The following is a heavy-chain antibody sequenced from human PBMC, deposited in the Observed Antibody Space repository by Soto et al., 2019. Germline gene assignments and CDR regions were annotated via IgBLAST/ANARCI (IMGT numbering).Heavy chain of an antibody. D-gene: IGHD3-3*01. Sequence: QMPLVQSGPEVKKPGTSVKVSCKASGFTFTSSAVQWVRQARGQRLEWIGWIVVGSGNTNYAQKFQERVTITRDMSTSTAYMELSSLRSEDTAVYYCAARLEWLSYDDYWGQGTLVTVSS. J-gene: IGHJ4*02. CDR1: GFTFTSSA. CDR2: IVVGSGNT. CDR3: AARLEWLSYDDY. V-gene: IGHV1-58*01.